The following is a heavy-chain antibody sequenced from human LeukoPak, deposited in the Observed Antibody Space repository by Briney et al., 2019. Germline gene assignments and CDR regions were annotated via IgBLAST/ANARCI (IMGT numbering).Heavy chain of an antibody. D-gene: IGHD1-7*01. CDR1: GYTFTSYG. J-gene: IGHJ4*02. CDR3: ARELRGTSPELLAY. Sequence: ASVKVSCKASGYTFTSYGISWVRQAPGQGLEWMGWISAYNGNTNYAQRLRGRVTMTTDTSTSTAYMELSSLRSEDTAVYYCARELRGTSPELLAYWGQGTLVTVSS. V-gene: IGHV1-18*01. CDR2: ISAYNGNT.